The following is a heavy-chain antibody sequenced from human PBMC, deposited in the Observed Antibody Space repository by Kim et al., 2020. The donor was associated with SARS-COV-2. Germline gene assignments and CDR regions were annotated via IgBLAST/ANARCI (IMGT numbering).Heavy chain of an antibody. Sequence: SVKVSCKASGGTFSSYAISWVRQAPGQGLEWMGGIIPIFGTANYAQKFQGRVTITADESTSTAYMELSSLRSEDTAVYYCAKDIVVVPAANLGDDAFDIWGQGTMVTVSS. CDR2: IIPIFGTA. V-gene: IGHV1-69*13. D-gene: IGHD2-2*01. J-gene: IGHJ3*02. CDR1: GGTFSSYA. CDR3: AKDIVVVPAANLGDDAFDI.